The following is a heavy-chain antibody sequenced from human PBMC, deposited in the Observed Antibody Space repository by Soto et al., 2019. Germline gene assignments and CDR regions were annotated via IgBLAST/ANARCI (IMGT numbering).Heavy chain of an antibody. CDR2: ISAYNGNT. CDR1: GYTFTSYG. V-gene: IGHV1-18*01. CDR3: ARVVTPLIDY. J-gene: IGHJ4*02. D-gene: IGHD2-21*02. Sequence: GESLKISCKASGYTFTSYGISWVRQAPGQGLEWMGWISAYNGNTNYAQKLQGRVTMTTDTSTSTAYMELRSLRSDDTAVYYCARVVTPLIDYWGQGTLVTVSS.